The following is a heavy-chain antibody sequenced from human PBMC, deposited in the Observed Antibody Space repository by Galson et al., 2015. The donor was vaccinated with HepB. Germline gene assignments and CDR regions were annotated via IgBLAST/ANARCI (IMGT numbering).Heavy chain of an antibody. J-gene: IGHJ4*02. V-gene: IGHV1-18*01. CDR2: ISPYNGNT. CDR1: GYTFTSYG. Sequence: SVKVSCKASGYTFTSYGLSWLRQAPGQGLEYMGWISPYNGNTNYAQKLRGRVTMTTDISTTTAYMELRSLRSDDTAVYYCALRTETYPYYFDFWAQGTLGAVSA. D-gene: IGHD3-16*01. CDR3: ALRTETYPYYFDF.